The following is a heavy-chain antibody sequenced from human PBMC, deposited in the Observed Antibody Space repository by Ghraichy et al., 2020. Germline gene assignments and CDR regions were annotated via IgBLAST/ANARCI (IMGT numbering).Heavy chain of an antibody. Sequence: SETLSLTCAVSGGSISSSNWWSWVRQPPGKGLEWIGEIYHSGSTNYNPSLKSRVTISVDKSKNQFSLKLSSVTAADTAVYYCARDVTYYDFWSGYPQREYGMDVWGQGTTVTVSS. V-gene: IGHV4-4*02. CDR2: IYHSGST. CDR1: GGSISSSNW. CDR3: ARDVTYYDFWSGYPQREYGMDV. D-gene: IGHD3-3*01. J-gene: IGHJ6*02.